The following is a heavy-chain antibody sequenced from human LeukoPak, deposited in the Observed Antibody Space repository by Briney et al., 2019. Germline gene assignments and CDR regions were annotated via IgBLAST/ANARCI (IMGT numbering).Heavy chain of an antibody. CDR2: IYPGDPDT. D-gene: IGHD3-10*01. Sequence: GESLKISCKGSGYSFTNYWIGWVRQTPGKGLEWMGIIYPGDPDTRYSPSFQGQVTISADKSISTAYLQWSSLRASDTAIYYCARHGSGSYYKYFDYWGQGTLVTVSS. J-gene: IGHJ4*02. CDR1: GYSFTNYW. V-gene: IGHV5-51*01. CDR3: ARHGSGSYYKYFDY.